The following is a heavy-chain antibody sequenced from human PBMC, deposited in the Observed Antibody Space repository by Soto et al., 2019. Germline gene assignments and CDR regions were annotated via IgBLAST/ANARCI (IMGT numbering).Heavy chain of an antibody. Sequence: TGGSLRLSCAASGFTFSSYAMSWVRQAPGKGLEWVSAISGSGGSTYYADSVKGRFTISRHNSKNTLYLQMNSLRAEDTAVYYCARVPRTGSRGHYMDVWGKGTTVTVSS. CDR1: GFTFSSYA. V-gene: IGHV3-23*01. J-gene: IGHJ6*03. CDR3: ARVPRTGSRGHYMDV. CDR2: ISGSGGST. D-gene: IGHD6-13*01.